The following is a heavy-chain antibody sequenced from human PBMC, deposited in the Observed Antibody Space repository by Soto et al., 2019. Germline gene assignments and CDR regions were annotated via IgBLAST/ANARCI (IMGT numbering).Heavy chain of an antibody. CDR3: ATLPPRIVVVKTKLPT. D-gene: IGHD2-15*01. Sequence: PSETLSLTCAVSGASISSAFWWTWVRQAPGKGLEWIGEIYHVGSTKYNPSLKSRVIISVDKSNNQFSLELRSVTAADTAVFYCATLPPRIVVVKTKLPTWGQGILVTVSS. CDR2: IYHVGST. CDR1: GASISSAFW. V-gene: IGHV4-4*02. J-gene: IGHJ5*02.